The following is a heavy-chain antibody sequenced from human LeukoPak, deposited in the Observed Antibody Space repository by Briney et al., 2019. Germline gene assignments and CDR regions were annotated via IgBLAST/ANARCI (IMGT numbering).Heavy chain of an antibody. CDR3: ARARGREGYNLLAPFDY. D-gene: IGHD5-24*01. V-gene: IGHV4-38-2*02. Sequence: PSETLSLTCSVSGYSINNAYFWGWIRQPPGKDLEWIGSIYDSGSTYYNPSLKSRVTISVDTSKNQVSLKLSSVTAADTAVYYCARARGREGYNLLAPFDYWGQGTLVTVSS. CDR2: IYDSGST. CDR1: GYSINNAYF. J-gene: IGHJ4*02.